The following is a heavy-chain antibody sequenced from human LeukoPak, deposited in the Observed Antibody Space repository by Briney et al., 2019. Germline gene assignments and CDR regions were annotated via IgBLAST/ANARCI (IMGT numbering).Heavy chain of an antibody. D-gene: IGHD2-15*01. J-gene: IGHJ6*03. V-gene: IGHV1-69*05. CDR3: ARVDPRGYYYYMDV. Sequence: SVKVSCKASGGTFSSYAISWVRQAPGQGLEWMRRIIPIFGTANYAQKFQGRVTITTDESTSTAYMELSSLRSEDTAVYYCARVDPRGYYYYMDVWGRGTTVTVSS. CDR2: IIPIFGTA. CDR1: GGTFSSYA.